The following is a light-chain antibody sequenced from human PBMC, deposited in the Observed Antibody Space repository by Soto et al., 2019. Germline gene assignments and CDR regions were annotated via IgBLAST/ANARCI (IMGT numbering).Light chain of an antibody. Sequence: EIVMTQSPVTLSVSPGERATLSCRASQSVSSSFLAWYQQKPGQAPRLLIYGASSRATGIPARFIGNGSGTEFTLTISSLQSEDFAVYYCQQYNNWWTFGQGTKVDIK. J-gene: IGKJ1*01. CDR2: GAS. V-gene: IGKV3D-15*01. CDR3: QQYNNWWT. CDR1: QSVSSS.